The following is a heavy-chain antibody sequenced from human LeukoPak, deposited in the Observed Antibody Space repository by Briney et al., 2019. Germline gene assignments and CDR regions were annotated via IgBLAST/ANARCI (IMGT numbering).Heavy chain of an antibody. D-gene: IGHD6-19*01. J-gene: IGHJ4*02. CDR3: AKGFGSGWPYYFNY. V-gene: IGHV3-23*01. CDR2: ISGSGATT. CDR1: GFTFSSYG. Sequence: PGESLRLSCAASGFTFSSYGMSWVRQAPGKGLEWVSTISGSGATTYYADSVKGRFTISRDNSKNTLYLQMISLRAENTAVYYCAKGFGSGWPYYFNYWGQGTLVTVSS.